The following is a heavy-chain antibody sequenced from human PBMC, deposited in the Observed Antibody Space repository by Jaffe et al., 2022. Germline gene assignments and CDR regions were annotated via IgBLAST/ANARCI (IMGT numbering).Heavy chain of an antibody. CDR1: GFTFSSYG. CDR3: AKALYESGSYPLDY. CDR2: IRYGGSNK. V-gene: IGHV3-30*02. J-gene: IGHJ4*02. Sequence: QVQLVESGGGVVQPGGSLRLSCAASGFTFSSYGMHWVRQAPGKGLEWVAFIRYGGSNKYYADSVKGRFTISRDISKNTLYLQMNSLRAEDTAVYYCAKALYESGSYPLDYWGQGTLVTVSS. D-gene: IGHD3-16*02.